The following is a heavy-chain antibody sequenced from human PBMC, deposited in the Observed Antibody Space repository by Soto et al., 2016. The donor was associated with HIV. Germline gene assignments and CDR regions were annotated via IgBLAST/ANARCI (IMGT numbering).Heavy chain of an antibody. D-gene: IGHD1-1*01. CDR1: GFTFSDYW. CDR2: INKDGSST. V-gene: IGHV3-74*01. Sequence: EVQLVESGGALVQRGGPVRLSCAASGFTFSDYWMHWVRQVPGKGLVWLSHINKDGSSTNYADSVKGRFTISRDNAKNTLYLQMNSLRAEDTAVYFCARDYNTRPYFFDYWGRGTLVTVSS. J-gene: IGHJ4*02. CDR3: ARDYNTRPYFFDY.